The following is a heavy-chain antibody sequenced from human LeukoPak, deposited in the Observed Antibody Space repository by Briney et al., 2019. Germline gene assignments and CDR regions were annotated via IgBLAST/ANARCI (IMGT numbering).Heavy chain of an antibody. CDR2: IYHSGST. D-gene: IGHD6-13*01. V-gene: IGHV4-38-2*01. Sequence: SETLSLTCAVSGYSISSGYYWGWIRQPPGKGLEWIGSIYHSGSTYYNPSLKSRVTISVDTSKNQFSLKLSSVTAADTAVYYCARSVESSSWARRDFDYWGQGTLVTVSS. CDR1: GYSISSGYY. CDR3: ARSVESSSWARRDFDY. J-gene: IGHJ4*02.